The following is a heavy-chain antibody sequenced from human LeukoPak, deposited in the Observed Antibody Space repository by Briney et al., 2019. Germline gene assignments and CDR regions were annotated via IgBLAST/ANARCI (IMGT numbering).Heavy chain of an antibody. J-gene: IGHJ6*04. D-gene: IGHD2-2*01. CDR1: GGAFSGYY. CDR3: ARRDSCSSTSCYARGYYYYGMDV. CDR2: INHSGST. V-gene: IGHV4-34*01. Sequence: PSETLSLTCAVYGGAFSGYYWSWIRQPPGNGLEWFGEINHSGSTNYNPSLKSRVTISVDTSKIQFSLKLNSVTAADTAVYYCARRDSCSSTSCYARGYYYYGMDVWGKGTTVTVSS.